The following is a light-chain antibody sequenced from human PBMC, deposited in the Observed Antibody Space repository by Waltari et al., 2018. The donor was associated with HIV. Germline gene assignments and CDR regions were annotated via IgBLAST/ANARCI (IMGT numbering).Light chain of an antibody. CDR3: CSYTSSDSYV. V-gene: IGLV2-14*01. CDR2: EVR. Sequence: QSALTQPASVSGSPGQSITISCTGASSDVGRYYYVSWYHQYPGKAPKLIIYEVRSRPSGVSNRFSATKSGNTASLTISGLLAEDEADYYCCSYTSSDSYVFGTGTKVTVL. CDR1: SSDVGRYYY. J-gene: IGLJ1*01.